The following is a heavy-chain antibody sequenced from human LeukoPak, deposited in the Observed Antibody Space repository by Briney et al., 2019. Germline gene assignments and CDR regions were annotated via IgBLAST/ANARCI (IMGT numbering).Heavy chain of an antibody. D-gene: IGHD4-17*01. CDR1: GDSLTNYW. J-gene: IGHJ4*02. CDR3: ARHEKVKNGDHLDY. CDR2: MDPSDFYT. V-gene: IGHV5-10-1*01. Sequence: GESLKIPCKGSGDSLTNYWISGVRQMPGKGLEWMGRMDPSDFYTYYSPSFEGHVTISTDKCISTAYLQWSSLKASGHAMYYCARHEKVKNGDHLDYWGQGTLVTVST.